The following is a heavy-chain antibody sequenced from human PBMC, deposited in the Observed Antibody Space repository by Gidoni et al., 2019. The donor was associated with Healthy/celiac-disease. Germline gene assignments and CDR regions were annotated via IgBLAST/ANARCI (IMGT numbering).Heavy chain of an antibody. CDR3: ARSGGYSYGYSIDY. D-gene: IGHD5-18*01. V-gene: IGHV3-33*01. Sequence: QVQLVASGGGVVQPGRSLRLSCAASGFTFSSYGMHWVRQAPGKGLEWVAVIWYDGSNKYYADSVKGRFTISRDNSKNTLYLQMNSLRAEDTAVYYCARSGGYSYGYSIDYWGQGTLVTVSS. CDR1: GFTFSSYG. J-gene: IGHJ4*02. CDR2: IWYDGSNK.